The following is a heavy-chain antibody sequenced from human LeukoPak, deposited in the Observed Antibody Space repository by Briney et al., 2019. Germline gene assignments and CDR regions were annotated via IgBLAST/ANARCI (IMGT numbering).Heavy chain of an antibody. CDR3: ARDECRITSCYGS. V-gene: IGHV3-30*03. CDR1: GFSLNSYG. J-gene: IGHJ1*01. Sequence: PGGSLRLSCGVSGFSLNSYGMNWVRQAPGKGLEWVAMISYDGSEKKYADSVKGRFTVSRDTSRNTVYLQMDSLEAEDTAVYYCARDECRITSCYGSWGQGPWSSSPQ. CDR2: ISYDGSEK. D-gene: IGHD2-2*01.